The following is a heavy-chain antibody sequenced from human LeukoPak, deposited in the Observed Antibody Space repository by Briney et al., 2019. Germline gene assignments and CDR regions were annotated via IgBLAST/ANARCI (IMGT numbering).Heavy chain of an antibody. CDR3: ARDVGYYYDSSGPPLPFDY. D-gene: IGHD3-22*01. CDR1: GYTFTSYV. CDR2: ISAYNGNT. Sequence: ASVKVSCKASGYTFTSYVISWVRQAPGQGLEWMGWISAYNGNTNYAQKLQGRVTMTTDTSTSTAYMELRSLRSDDTAVYYCARDVGYYYDSSGPPLPFDYWGQGTLVTVSS. J-gene: IGHJ4*02. V-gene: IGHV1-18*01.